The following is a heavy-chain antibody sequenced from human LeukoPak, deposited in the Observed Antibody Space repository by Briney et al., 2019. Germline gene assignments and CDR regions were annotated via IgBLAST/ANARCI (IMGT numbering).Heavy chain of an antibody. CDR3: ARVLPGDTAAIYYYGMDV. Sequence: ASVKVFCKASGYTFTSYYMHWVRQAPGQGLEWMGIINPSGGSTSYAQKFQGRVTMTRDTSTSTVYMELSSLRSEDTAVYYCARVLPGDTAAIYYYGMDVWGQGTTVTVSS. CDR2: INPSGGST. D-gene: IGHD2-2*01. CDR1: GYTFTSYY. V-gene: IGHV1-46*01. J-gene: IGHJ6*02.